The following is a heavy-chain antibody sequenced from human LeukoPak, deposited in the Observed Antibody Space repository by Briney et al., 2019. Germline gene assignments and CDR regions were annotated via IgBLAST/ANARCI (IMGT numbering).Heavy chain of an antibody. CDR2: IYYSGRT. CDR3: ARGGAPAYVWGSYRYSSYFDY. V-gene: IGHV4-30-4*07. Sequence: SQTLSLTCAVSGGSISSGDYSWSWIRQPPGKGLEWIGSIYYSGRTYYNTSLKSRVSISVDASKNQFSLRLRSVTAADTAVYYCARGGAPAYVWGSYRYSSYFDYWGQGTLVTVSS. D-gene: IGHD3-16*02. J-gene: IGHJ4*02. CDR1: GGSISSGDYS.